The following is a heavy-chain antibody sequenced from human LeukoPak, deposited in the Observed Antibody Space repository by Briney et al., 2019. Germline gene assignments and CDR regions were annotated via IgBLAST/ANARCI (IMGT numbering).Heavy chain of an antibody. CDR3: AKDLRGNYYDSSGFFDY. V-gene: IGHV3-30*04. D-gene: IGHD3-22*01. CDR2: ISYDGSNK. CDR1: GFTFSSYA. Sequence: PGGSLRLSCAASGFTFSSYAMHWVRQAPGKGLEWVAVISYDGSNKYYADSVKGRFTISRDNSKNTLYLQMNSLRAEDTAVYYCAKDLRGNYYDSSGFFDYWGQGTLVTVSS. J-gene: IGHJ4*02.